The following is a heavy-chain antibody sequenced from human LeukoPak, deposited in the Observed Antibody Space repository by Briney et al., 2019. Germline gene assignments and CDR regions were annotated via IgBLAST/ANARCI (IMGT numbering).Heavy chain of an antibody. Sequence: PSETLSLTCTVSGGSISSGDYYWSWIRQPPGKGLEWIGYIYYSGSTYYNPSLKSRVTISVDTSKNQFSLKLSSVTAADTAVYYCARDTVRRYCSSTSCCADYYYYGMDVWGQGTTVTVSS. CDR2: IYYSGST. V-gene: IGHV4-30-4*01. D-gene: IGHD2-2*01. CDR3: ARDTVRRYCSSTSCCADYYYYGMDV. CDR1: GGSISSGDYY. J-gene: IGHJ6*02.